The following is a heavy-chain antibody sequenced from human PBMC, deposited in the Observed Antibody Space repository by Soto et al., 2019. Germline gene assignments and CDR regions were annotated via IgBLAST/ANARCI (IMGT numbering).Heavy chain of an antibody. J-gene: IGHJ6*02. Sequence: ASVKFSCKASGYTFTSYAMHWVRQAPGQRLEWMGWINAGNGNTKYSQKFQGRVTITRDTFASTAYMELSSLRSEDTAVYYCATRGRSLGYYYGMDVWGQGTTVTVSS. CDR2: INAGNGNT. D-gene: IGHD3-10*01. V-gene: IGHV1-3*01. CDR3: ATRGRSLGYYYGMDV. CDR1: GYTFTSYA.